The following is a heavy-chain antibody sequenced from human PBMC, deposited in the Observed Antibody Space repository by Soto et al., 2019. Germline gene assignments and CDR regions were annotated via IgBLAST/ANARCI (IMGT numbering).Heavy chain of an antibody. CDR1: GFTFSSYS. D-gene: IGHD3-9*01. V-gene: IGHV3-21*01. CDR3: ASTTSWSVDADY. Sequence: PGGSLRLSCAASGFTFSSYSMNWVRQAPGKGLEWVSSISSSSSYIYYADSVKGRFTISRDNAKNSLYLHMNSLRAEDTAVYYCASTTSWSVDADYWGQGTLVTVSS. J-gene: IGHJ4*02. CDR2: ISSSSSYI.